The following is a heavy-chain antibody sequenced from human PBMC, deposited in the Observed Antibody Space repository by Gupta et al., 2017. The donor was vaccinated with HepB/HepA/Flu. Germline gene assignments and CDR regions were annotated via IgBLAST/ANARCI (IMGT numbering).Heavy chain of an antibody. D-gene: IGHD3-3*01. CDR1: GFRVGSNA. CDR3: AKDLYFWSGMDV. CDR2: VGIDMKP. V-gene: IGHV3-23*01. Sequence: QLLESGGGLVQPGGSLRLYCAASGFRVGSNAMAGGRQGPGEGLEWVSGVGIDMKPHCADSVRGRFTISRDTVKNTVSLQMNNLRAEDTAVYYCAKDLYFWSGMDVWGEGTTVTVSS. J-gene: IGHJ6*03.